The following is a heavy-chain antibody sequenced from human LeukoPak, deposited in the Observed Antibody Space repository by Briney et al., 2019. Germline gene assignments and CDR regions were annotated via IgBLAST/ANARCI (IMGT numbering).Heavy chain of an antibody. J-gene: IGHJ4*02. Sequence: KPSETLSLTCTVSGGSVNNYYWGWIRQPPGMGLDWIGIVYYSGSTYYNPSLKSRVTISVDTSKNQFSLKLNSVTAADTAVYYCARQGYGSGSLLFAGFDYWGQGTLVTVSS. CDR3: ARQGYGSGSLLFAGFDY. D-gene: IGHD3-10*01. CDR2: VYYSGST. V-gene: IGHV4-39*07. CDR1: GGSVNNYY.